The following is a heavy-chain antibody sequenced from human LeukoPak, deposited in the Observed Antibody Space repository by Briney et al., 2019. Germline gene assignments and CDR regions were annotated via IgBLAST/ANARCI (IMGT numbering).Heavy chain of an antibody. Sequence: SETLSLTCTVSGGXVSSGSYYWSWVRQPPGMGLEWIGCIDYSGSTYYNPSLKSRVTVSADTSKNQFSLKLTSVTAAGTAVYYCARRWYHAYCDYWGQGSLVTVSS. CDR3: ARRWYHAYCDY. V-gene: IGHV4-61*01. D-gene: IGHD2-15*01. J-gene: IGHJ4*02. CDR2: IDYSGST. CDR1: GGXVSSGSYY.